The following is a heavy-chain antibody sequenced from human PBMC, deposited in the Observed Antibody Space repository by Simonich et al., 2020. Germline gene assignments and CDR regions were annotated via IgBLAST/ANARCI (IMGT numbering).Heavy chain of an antibody. CDR2: LSPSDSET. Sequence: EVQLVQSGAEVKKPGESLKISCKGSGYSFTSYWIGWVRQMPGKGLEWMGILSPSDSETRHSPSFQGQDTISADKSISTAYLQWSSLKASDTAMYYCARQLNDFDIWGQGTMVTVSS. CDR3: ARQLNDFDI. D-gene: IGHD1-1*01. J-gene: IGHJ3*02. CDR1: GYSFTSYW. V-gene: IGHV5-51*01.